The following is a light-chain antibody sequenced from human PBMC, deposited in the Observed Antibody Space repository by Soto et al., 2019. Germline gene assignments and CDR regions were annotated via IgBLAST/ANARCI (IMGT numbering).Light chain of an antibody. V-gene: IGKV3-20*01. Sequence: DIVLTQSPGTLSLSPGERATLSCRASQSVSSSYFAWYQQKPGQAPRLLIFGSSSRATGIPDRFSGSGSGTDFTLTISRLEPEDFAVYFCQQYGSSPPVTFGGGTKVEIK. J-gene: IGKJ4*01. CDR1: QSVSSSY. CDR2: GSS. CDR3: QQYGSSPPVT.